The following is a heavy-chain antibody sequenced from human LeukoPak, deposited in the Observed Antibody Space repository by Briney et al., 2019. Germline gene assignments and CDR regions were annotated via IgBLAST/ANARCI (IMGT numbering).Heavy chain of an antibody. Sequence: SETLSLTCTVSGGSISSYYWSWVRQPAGKGVEWIGRIYTSWSTHYTPSLKSRVTMSVDTSKHQFSLKLSSVTAADTAVYYCAGAGDSSGYEYYFDYWGQGTLVTVSS. CDR2: IYTSWST. J-gene: IGHJ4*02. V-gene: IGHV4-4*07. CDR3: AGAGDSSGYEYYFDY. D-gene: IGHD3-22*01. CDR1: GGSISSYY.